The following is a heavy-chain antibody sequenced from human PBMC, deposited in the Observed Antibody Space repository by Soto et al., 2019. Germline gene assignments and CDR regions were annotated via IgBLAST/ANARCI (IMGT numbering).Heavy chain of an antibody. CDR1: GGTFSSYA. J-gene: IGHJ4*02. D-gene: IGHD4-17*01. CDR3: ARVLDYGDYGGHGMDY. CDR2: IIPIFGTA. V-gene: IGHV1-69*01. Sequence: QVQLVQSGAEVKKPGSSVKVSCKASGGTFSSYAISWVRQAPGHGLEWMGGIIPIFGTANYAQKFQGRVTITAGEYTSTAYSELSSLRSEDTAVYYWARVLDYGDYGGHGMDYWGQGTLVTVSS.